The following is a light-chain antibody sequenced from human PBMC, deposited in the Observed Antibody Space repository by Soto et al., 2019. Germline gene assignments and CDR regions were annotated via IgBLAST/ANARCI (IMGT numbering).Light chain of an antibody. J-gene: IGLJ3*02. V-gene: IGLV2-14*01. Sequence: QSVLTQPASVSGSPGQSITISCTGTSSDVGGYNYVSWYQQHPGKAPKLMIYEVNNRPSGVSNRFSGSKSGNTASLTISGLQAEDEADYYCSSYSSSSTLWVFGGGTKVTVL. CDR3: SSYSSSSTLWV. CDR1: SSDVGGYNY. CDR2: EVN.